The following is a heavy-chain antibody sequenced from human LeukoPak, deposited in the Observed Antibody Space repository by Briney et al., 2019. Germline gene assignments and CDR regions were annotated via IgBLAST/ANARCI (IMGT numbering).Heavy chain of an antibody. CDR3: AKSPSAMVRGVLDY. D-gene: IGHD3-10*01. V-gene: IGHV3-9*01. Sequence: GRSLRLSWAASGFTFEDYAMHRVRQAPGKGLEWVSGFNWNSGSIGYADSVKGRFTISRDNAKNSLYLQMNSLRTEDTALYYCAKSPSAMVRGVLDYWGQGTLVTVSS. CDR2: FNWNSGSI. CDR1: GFTFEDYA. J-gene: IGHJ4*02.